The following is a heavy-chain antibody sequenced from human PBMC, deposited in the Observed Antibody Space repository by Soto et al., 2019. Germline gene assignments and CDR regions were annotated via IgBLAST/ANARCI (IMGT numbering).Heavy chain of an antibody. Sequence: QVQLVESGGGVVQPGRSLRLSCAASGFTFSSYAMHWVRQAPGKGLEWVAVISYDGSNKYYAYSVKGRFTISRDNSKNTLYLQMNSLRAEDTAVYYCARVERWGQGTLVTVSS. J-gene: IGHJ4*02. CDR3: ARVER. V-gene: IGHV3-30-3*01. CDR2: ISYDGSNK. D-gene: IGHD1-1*01. CDR1: GFTFSSYA.